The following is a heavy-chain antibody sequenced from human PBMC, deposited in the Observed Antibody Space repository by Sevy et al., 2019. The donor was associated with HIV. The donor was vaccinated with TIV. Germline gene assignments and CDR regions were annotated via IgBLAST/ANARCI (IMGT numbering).Heavy chain of an antibody. D-gene: IGHD2-21*01. CDR3: ARQLFPGYYYMDV. CDR1: GFTFSDYY. Sequence: GGSPRLSCAASGFTFSDYYMSWIRQAPGKGLEWVSYISSSSSYTNYADSVKGRFTISRDNAKNSLYLQMNSLRAEDTAVYDCARQLFPGYYYMDVWGKGTTVTVS. J-gene: IGHJ6*03. V-gene: IGHV3-11*06. CDR2: ISSSSSYT.